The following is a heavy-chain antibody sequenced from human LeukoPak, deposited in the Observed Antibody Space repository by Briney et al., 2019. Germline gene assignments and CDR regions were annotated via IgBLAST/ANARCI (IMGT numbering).Heavy chain of an antibody. J-gene: IGHJ4*02. CDR2: IYHSGST. CDR1: GYSISSGYY. Sequence: PSGTLSLTCPVSGYSISSGYYWGWVRQPPGEGLEWIGSIYHSGSTYYNPSLKSRVTISVDTSKNQFSLKLSSVTAADTAVYYCAGHSGSYYPFDYWGQGTLVTVSS. CDR3: AGHSGSYYPFDY. V-gene: IGHV4-38-2*01. D-gene: IGHD3-10*01.